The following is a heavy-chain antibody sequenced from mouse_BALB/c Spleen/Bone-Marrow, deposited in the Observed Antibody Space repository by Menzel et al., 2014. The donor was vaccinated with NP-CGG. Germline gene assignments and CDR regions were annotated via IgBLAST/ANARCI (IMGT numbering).Heavy chain of an antibody. CDR3: GKGLRRYFAMDY. CDR2: ICAGGST. D-gene: IGHD2-4*01. V-gene: IGHV2-9*02. Sequence: VQLQQSGPGLVPPSQSLSITCTVSGFSLTSYGVHWVRQPPGKGLEWLGVICAGGSTNYNSALMSRLIISIDNSRSQDFIKRNSEQTDSKARYYCGKGLRRYFAMDYWGQGTSVTVSS. J-gene: IGHJ4*01. CDR1: GFSLTSYG.